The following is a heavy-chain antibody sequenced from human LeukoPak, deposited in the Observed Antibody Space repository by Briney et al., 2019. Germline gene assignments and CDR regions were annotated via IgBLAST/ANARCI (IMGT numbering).Heavy chain of an antibody. V-gene: IGHV3-64D*06. D-gene: IGHD5-12*01. CDR2: ISGNGRGT. CDR3: VKGSYSDYDRNWFDP. Sequence: GGSLRLSCAASGFTVSNNYMSWVRQAPGKGLDYISAISGNGRGTYYADSVKGRFTISRDNSKNTLYLQMSSLRPEDTAVYYCVKGSYSDYDRNWFDPWGQGTLVTVS. J-gene: IGHJ5*02. CDR1: GFTVSNNY.